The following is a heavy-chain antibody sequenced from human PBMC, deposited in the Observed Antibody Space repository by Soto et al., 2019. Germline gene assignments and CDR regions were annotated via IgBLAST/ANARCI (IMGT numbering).Heavy chain of an antibody. CDR3: ARDADSRYYFDY. D-gene: IGHD2-15*01. Sequence: HPGGSLRLSCAASGFTFSRYAMHWVRQAPGKGPEWVAVISYDGRNAFYADSMKGRFTVSRDNSKNILYLQIKSLRPEDTALFYCARDADSRYYFDYWGQGTLVTVSS. V-gene: IGHV3-30-3*01. J-gene: IGHJ4*02. CDR2: ISYDGRNA. CDR1: GFTFSRYA.